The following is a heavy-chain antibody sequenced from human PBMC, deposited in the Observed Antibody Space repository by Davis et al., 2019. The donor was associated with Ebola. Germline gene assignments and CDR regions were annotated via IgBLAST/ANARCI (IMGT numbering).Heavy chain of an antibody. CDR1: GFIFRNYA. Sequence: GGSLRLSCETSGFIFRNYAMTWIRQAPGRGLEWVAAIVGGGDSTFYADSVKGRFIISRDNSKNTVLLQMNSLRVDDTAVYYCASPWEIWFGELTYWGQGSLVTVSS. D-gene: IGHD3-10*01. CDR3: ASPWEIWFGELTY. J-gene: IGHJ4*02. V-gene: IGHV3-23*01. CDR2: IVGGGDST.